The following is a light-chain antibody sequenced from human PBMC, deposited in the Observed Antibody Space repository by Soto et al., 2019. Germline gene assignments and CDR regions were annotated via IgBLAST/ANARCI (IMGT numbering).Light chain of an antibody. Sequence: QSALTQPASVSGSPGQSITISCTGTSSDVGGYNFVSWYQQHPGKAPKFLIYDVSNRPSGVSTRFSGSKSGNTASPTISGLQAEDEADYYCSSYTSSNTQVFGTGTKVTVL. J-gene: IGLJ1*01. CDR3: SSYTSSNTQV. CDR2: DVS. CDR1: SSDVGGYNF. V-gene: IGLV2-14*03.